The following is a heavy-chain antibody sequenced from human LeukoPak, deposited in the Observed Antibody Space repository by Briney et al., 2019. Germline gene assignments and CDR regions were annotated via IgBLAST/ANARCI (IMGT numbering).Heavy chain of an antibody. CDR3: ARVGAVAASYYFDY. D-gene: IGHD6-19*01. J-gene: IGHJ4*02. V-gene: IGHV1-8*02. CDR1: GGAFSSYA. CDR2: MNPNSGNT. Sequence: ASVKVSCKASGGAFSSYAINWVRQATGQGLKWMGRMNPNSGNTGYAQKFQGRVTMTRNTSISTAYMELSSLRSEDTAVYYCARVGAVAASYYFDYWGQGTLVTVSS.